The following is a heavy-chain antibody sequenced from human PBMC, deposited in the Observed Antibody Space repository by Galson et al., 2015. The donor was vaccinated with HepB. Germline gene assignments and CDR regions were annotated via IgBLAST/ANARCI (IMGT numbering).Heavy chain of an antibody. CDR1: EFTFSSFW. V-gene: IGHV3-7*01. CDR3: VRGRGDY. Sequence: SLRLSCAASEFTFSSFWMSWVRQAPGQGLEWVANIKQDGREKYYVDSVKGRFTISRDNAKNSLYLQMNSLRAEDTAVYYCVRGRGDYWGQGTLVTVSS. J-gene: IGHJ4*02. CDR2: IKQDGREK.